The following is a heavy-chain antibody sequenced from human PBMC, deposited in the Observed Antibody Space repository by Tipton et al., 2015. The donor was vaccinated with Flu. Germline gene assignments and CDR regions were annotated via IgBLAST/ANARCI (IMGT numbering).Heavy chain of an antibody. J-gene: IGHJ6*02. CDR3: APTPGAVADNPGYYYGMEV. CDR1: GDSINSRYY. Sequence: LSLTCSVSGDSINSRYYWGWIRQPPGKGLEWVSIISGSGDSTYFADSVKGRFAISRDNSKNTVYLYMNRLRDDDTAVYYCAPTPGAVADNPGYYYGMEVRGQGTPVTVSS. D-gene: IGHD6-19*01. V-gene: IGHV3-23*01. CDR2: ISGSGDST.